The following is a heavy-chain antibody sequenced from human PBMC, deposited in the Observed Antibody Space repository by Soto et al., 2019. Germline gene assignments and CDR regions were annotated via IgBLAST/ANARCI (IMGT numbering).Heavy chain of an antibody. D-gene: IGHD4-17*01. Sequence: QVQLVQSGAEVKKPGSSVKVSCKASGGTFSSYAISWVRQAPGQGLEWMGGIIPIFGTANYAQKFQGRVTITADESTSTAYMELSSLRSEDTAVYYCARDLYAFDYGDYGKPFDYWGQGTLVSVSS. CDR1: GGTFSSYA. CDR2: IIPIFGTA. J-gene: IGHJ4*02. V-gene: IGHV1-69*01. CDR3: ARDLYAFDYGDYGKPFDY.